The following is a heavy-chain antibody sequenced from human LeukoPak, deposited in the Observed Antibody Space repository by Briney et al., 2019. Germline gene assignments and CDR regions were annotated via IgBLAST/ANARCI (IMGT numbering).Heavy chain of an antibody. V-gene: IGHV4-59*01. CDR2: IYYKGST. D-gene: IGHD6-13*01. CDR1: GGSISSYY. J-gene: IGHJ4*02. Sequence: SETLSLTCTVSGGSISSYYWSWIRQVPGKGLEWIGYIYYKGSTNYNPSLKSRVTISLDTSKNQFSLRLSSVTTADTAVYYCAGASVWAATRAAAGNDYWGQGTLVTVSS. CDR3: AGASVWAATRAAAGNDY.